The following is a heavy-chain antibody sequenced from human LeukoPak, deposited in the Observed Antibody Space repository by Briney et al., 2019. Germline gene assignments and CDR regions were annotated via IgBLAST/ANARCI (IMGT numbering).Heavy chain of an antibody. CDR3: ARVRGPTVTTMYFDY. D-gene: IGHD4-17*01. Sequence: GGSLRLSCAGSGFIFRSHGMIWVRQAPGRGLEWVSYISPGGNTIYYADSMKDRFTVSRDDAKNSLSLHMNSLRAEDTAVYYCARVRGPTVTTMYFDYWGQGTLVTVSS. V-gene: IGHV3-48*03. J-gene: IGHJ4*02. CDR1: GFIFRSHG. CDR2: ISPGGNTI.